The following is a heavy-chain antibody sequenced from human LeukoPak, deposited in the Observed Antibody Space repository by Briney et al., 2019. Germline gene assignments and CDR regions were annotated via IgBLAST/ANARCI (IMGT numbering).Heavy chain of an antibody. V-gene: IGHV3-7*01. CDR1: GFTFSSYW. CDR3: AGTVRGRYYDSSGYPDH. D-gene: IGHD3-22*01. Sequence: GGSLRLSCAASGFTFSSYWMSWVRQDPGKGLEWVANIKQDGSEKYYVDSVKGRFTISRDNAKNSLYLQMNSLRVEDTAVYYCAGTVRGRYYDSSGYPDHWGQGTLVTVSS. CDR2: IKQDGSEK. J-gene: IGHJ5*02.